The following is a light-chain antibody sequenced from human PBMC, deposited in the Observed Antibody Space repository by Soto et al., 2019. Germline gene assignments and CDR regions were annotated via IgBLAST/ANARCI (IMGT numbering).Light chain of an antibody. CDR1: QGISSY. J-gene: IGKJ2*01. Sequence: AIRMTQSPSSFSASTGARVTITCRASQGISSYLAWYQQKPGKAPKLLIYAAATSQRGAPSRFSASGSGTDFTLTISRLQSEDFATYYCQQYLSYPYTFGQGTKLEI. V-gene: IGKV1-8*01. CDR3: QQYLSYPYT. CDR2: AAA.